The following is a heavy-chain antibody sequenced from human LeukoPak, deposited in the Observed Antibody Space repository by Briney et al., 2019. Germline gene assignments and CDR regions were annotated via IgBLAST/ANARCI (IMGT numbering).Heavy chain of an antibody. J-gene: IGHJ5*02. V-gene: IGHV1-69*05. CDR2: IIPIFGTA. CDR3: ATSFNFYGSGSYYRFDP. D-gene: IGHD3-10*01. Sequence: EASVKVSCKASGGTFSSYAISWVRQAPGQGLEWMGGIIPIFGTANSAQTFQERVTITRDISSGTGYMELRSLRSEDTAVYYCATSFNFYGSGSYYRFDPWGQGTLVTVSS. CDR1: GGTFSSYA.